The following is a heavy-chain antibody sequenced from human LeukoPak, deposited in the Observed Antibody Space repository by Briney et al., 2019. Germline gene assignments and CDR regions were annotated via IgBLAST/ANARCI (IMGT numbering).Heavy chain of an antibody. D-gene: IGHD1-26*01. CDR3: AKDLFRVGASLGAFDI. CDR2: ISDSGGST. CDR1: RFTFTSCA. J-gene: IGHJ3*02. V-gene: IGHV3-23*01. Sequence: QTGGSLRLSCAASRFTFTSCAMSWVRQAPGKGLEWVSAISDSGGSTYYADSVKGRFTISRDSSKNTLYLQMNSLRAEDTAVYYCAKDLFRVGASLGAFDIWGQGTMVTVSS.